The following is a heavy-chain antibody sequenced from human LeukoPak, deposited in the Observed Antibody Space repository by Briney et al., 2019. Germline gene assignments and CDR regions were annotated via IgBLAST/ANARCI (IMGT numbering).Heavy chain of an antibody. V-gene: IGHV1-2*02. J-gene: IGHJ1*01. Sequence: PLASVKVSCKASGYTFVGYYLHWVRQAPGQGHEWMAWIDPYTGNTHYAQKFQGRITVTRDTSISTTYMELSWLTSDDTALYYCAREYSASEHWGQGTLVTVSS. CDR1: GYTFVGYY. CDR2: IDPYTGNT. D-gene: IGHD5-12*01. CDR3: AREYSASEH.